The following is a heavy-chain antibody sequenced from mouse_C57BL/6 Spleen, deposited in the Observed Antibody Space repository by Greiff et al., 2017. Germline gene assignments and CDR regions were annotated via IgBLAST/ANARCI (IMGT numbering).Heavy chain of an antibody. D-gene: IGHD1-1*01. Sequence: VQLQQPGAELVKPGASVKLSCKASGYTFTSYWMHWVKQRPGRGLEWIGRIDPNSGGTKYNEKFKSKATLTVDKPSSTAYMQLSSLTSEDSAVYYCARSGTGYYGSSYVHYAMDYWGQGTSVTVSS. CDR3: ARSGTGYYGSSYVHYAMDY. V-gene: IGHV1-72*01. CDR2: IDPNSGGT. CDR1: GYTFTSYW. J-gene: IGHJ4*01.